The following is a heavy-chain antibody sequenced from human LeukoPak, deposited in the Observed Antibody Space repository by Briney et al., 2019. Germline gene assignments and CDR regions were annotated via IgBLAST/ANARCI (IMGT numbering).Heavy chain of an antibody. V-gene: IGHV4-34*01. Sequence: PSETLSLTCAVYGGSISGYYWSWIRQPPGQGLEWIGEINHSGSTNYNPSLKSRVTISVDTSKNQFSLKLSSVTAADTAVYYCARGGGDYYDSSGYYYVNFDYWGQGTLVTVSS. CDR3: ARGGGDYYDSSGYYYVNFDY. D-gene: IGHD3-22*01. CDR1: GGSISGYY. J-gene: IGHJ4*02. CDR2: INHSGST.